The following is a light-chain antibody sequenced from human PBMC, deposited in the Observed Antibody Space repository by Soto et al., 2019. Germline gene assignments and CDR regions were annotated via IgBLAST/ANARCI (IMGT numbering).Light chain of an antibody. CDR2: GVT. CDR1: SSDVGVHNF. V-gene: IGLV2-14*01. CDR3: CSYTPAYTWV. J-gene: IGLJ3*02. Sequence: QSALTQPASVSGSPGQSISISCTGSSSDVGVHNFVSWYQHHPGKAPKVLIYGVTNRPSGVSNRFSGSKSGNTASLTISGLQAEDEADYYRCSYTPAYTWVFGGGTKVTVL.